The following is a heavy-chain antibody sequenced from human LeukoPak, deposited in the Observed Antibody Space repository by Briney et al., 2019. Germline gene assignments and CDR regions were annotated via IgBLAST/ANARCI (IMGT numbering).Heavy chain of an antibody. D-gene: IGHD5-12*01. V-gene: IGHV1-2*02. CDR3: ARGRIALGYDH. Sequence: ASVKVSCKASGYTFTNYGIGWVRQAPGQGLEWMGWVIPNSGGTNYAQKFQGRVTMTRDTSISTAYMELSGLRSDDRAVYYCARGRIALGYDHWGQGTLVTVSS. CDR1: GYTFTNYG. CDR2: VIPNSGGT. J-gene: IGHJ4*02.